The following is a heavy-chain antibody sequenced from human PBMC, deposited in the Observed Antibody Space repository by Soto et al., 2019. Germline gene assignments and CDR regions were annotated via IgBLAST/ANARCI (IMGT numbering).Heavy chain of an antibody. Sequence: GGSRRLACAASGFTVDDYAMHWVRQAPGEGLEWVSLISWDGGSTYYADSVKGRCTIFRDNSKNSLYLQMNSRRAEDTASYYCAKGSGYYYYYGMDVWGQGTPVTVSS. J-gene: IGHJ6*02. CDR1: GFTVDDYA. CDR2: ISWDGGST. CDR3: AKGSGYYYYYGMDV. V-gene: IGHV3-43D*03.